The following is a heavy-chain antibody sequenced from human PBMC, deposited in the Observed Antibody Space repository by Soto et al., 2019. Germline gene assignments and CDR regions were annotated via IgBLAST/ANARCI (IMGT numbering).Heavy chain of an antibody. CDR1: GFTVSSNY. V-gene: IGHV3-66*01. J-gene: IGHJ6*03. CDR2: IYSGGST. Sequence: GGSLRLSCAASGFTVSSNYMSWVRQAPGKGLEWVSVIYSGGSTYYADSVKGRFTISRDNSKNTLYLQMNSLRAEDTAVYYCASISHPRDYYYYMDVWGKGTTVTVSS. D-gene: IGHD3-3*02. CDR3: ASISHPRDYYYYMDV.